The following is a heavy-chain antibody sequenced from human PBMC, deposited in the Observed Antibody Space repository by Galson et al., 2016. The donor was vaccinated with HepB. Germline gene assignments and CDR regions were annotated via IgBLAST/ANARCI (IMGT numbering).Heavy chain of an antibody. Sequence: SVKVSCKASGYTFTTYAMHWVRQAPGQRLEWMGWINAGYGNTKNSQKFQGRATITRDTFASTAYMELSSLRSEDTAVYYCARVKIGRSSGGYYYGMDVWGQGTTVTVSS. CDR1: GYTFTTYA. V-gene: IGHV1-3*01. D-gene: IGHD6-6*01. CDR3: ARVKIGRSSGGYYYGMDV. J-gene: IGHJ6*02. CDR2: INAGYGNT.